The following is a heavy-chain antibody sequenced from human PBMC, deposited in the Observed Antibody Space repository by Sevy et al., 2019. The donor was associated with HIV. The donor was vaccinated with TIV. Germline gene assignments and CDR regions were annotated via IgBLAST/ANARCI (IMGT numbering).Heavy chain of an antibody. D-gene: IGHD3-22*01. Sequence: ASVKVSCKASGFTFTSSAVQWVRQARGQRLEWIGWIVVGSGNTNYAQKFQERVTITRDMSTSTAYMELSSLRSEDTVVYYCAAYPYYYDSSGYHAPYYFDYWGQGTLVTVSS. J-gene: IGHJ4*02. CDR3: AAYPYYYDSSGYHAPYYFDY. V-gene: IGHV1-58*01. CDR1: GFTFTSSA. CDR2: IVVGSGNT.